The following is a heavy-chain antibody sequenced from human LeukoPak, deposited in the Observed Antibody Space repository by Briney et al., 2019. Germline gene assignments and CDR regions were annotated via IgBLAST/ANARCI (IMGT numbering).Heavy chain of an antibody. Sequence: PGRSLRLSCAASGFTFSSYAMHWVRQAPGKGLEWVAVISYDGSNKYYADSVKGRFTISRDNSKNTLYLQMNNLRAEDTAVYYCARQKTGGDYAPFDYWGQGTLVTVSS. D-gene: IGHD2-21*02. J-gene: IGHJ4*02. CDR3: ARQKTGGDYAPFDY. V-gene: IGHV3-30*14. CDR2: ISYDGSNK. CDR1: GFTFSSYA.